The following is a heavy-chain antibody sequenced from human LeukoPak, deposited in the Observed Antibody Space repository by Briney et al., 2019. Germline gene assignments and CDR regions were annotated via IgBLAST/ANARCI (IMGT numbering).Heavy chain of an antibody. Sequence: GGSLRLSCAASGFTFSSYEMNWVRQAPGKGLEWVSYISSSGSTIYYADSVKGRFTISRDNAKNSLYLQMNSLRAEDTAVYYCASERIVVVTAPLYYYYGMDAWGQGTTVTVSS. CDR2: ISSSGSTI. D-gene: IGHD2-21*02. CDR3: ASERIVVVTAPLYYYYGMDA. V-gene: IGHV3-48*03. CDR1: GFTFSSYE. J-gene: IGHJ6*02.